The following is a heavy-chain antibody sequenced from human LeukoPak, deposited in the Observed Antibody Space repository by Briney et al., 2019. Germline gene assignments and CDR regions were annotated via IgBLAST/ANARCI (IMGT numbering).Heavy chain of an antibody. D-gene: IGHD3-16*01. CDR2: INPNSGGT. J-gene: IGHJ4*02. CDR1: GYTFTSYG. CDR3: ARESLGNDY. Sequence: ASVKVSCKASGYTFTSYGISWVRQAPGQGLEWMGRINPNSGGTNYAQKFQGRVTMTRDTSISTAYMELSRLRSDDTAVYYCARESLGNDYWGQGTLVTVSS. V-gene: IGHV1-2*06.